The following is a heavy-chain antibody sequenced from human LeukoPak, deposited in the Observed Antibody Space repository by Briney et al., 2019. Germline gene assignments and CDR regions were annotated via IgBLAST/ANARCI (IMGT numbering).Heavy chain of an antibody. J-gene: IGHJ4*02. CDR2: IYYSGST. Sequence: SETLSLTCTVSGGSISSYYWSWIRQPPGKGLEWIGYIYYSGSTNYNPSLKSRVTISVDTSKNQFSLKVNSVTAADTAVYYCARHGNIVVVVAATAFDYWGQGTLVTVSS. CDR3: ARHGNIVVVVAATAFDY. D-gene: IGHD2-15*01. CDR1: GGSISSYY. V-gene: IGHV4-59*08.